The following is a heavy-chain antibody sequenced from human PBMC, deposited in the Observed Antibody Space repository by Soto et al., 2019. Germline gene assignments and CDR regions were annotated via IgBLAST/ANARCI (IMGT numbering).Heavy chain of an antibody. CDR1: GGSISSGGYS. D-gene: IGHD3-22*01. V-gene: IGHV4-30-2*01. J-gene: IGHJ1*01. CDR3: AIYDSSGSRGFQH. Sequence: SETLSLTCAVSGGSISSGGYSWSWIRQPPGKGLEWIGYIYHSGSTYYNPSLKSRVTISVDRSKNQFSLKLSSVTAADTAVYYCAIYDSSGSRGFQHWGQGTLVTVSS. CDR2: IYHSGST.